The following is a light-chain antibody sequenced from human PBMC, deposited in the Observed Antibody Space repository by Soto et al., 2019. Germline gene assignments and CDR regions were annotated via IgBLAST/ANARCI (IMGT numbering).Light chain of an antibody. J-gene: IGLJ2*01. CDR3: RSYTTSNTLL. V-gene: IGLV2-14*03. CDR1: SSDIGNYNY. Sequence: QSALTQPASVSGSPGQSITISCTGTSSDIGNYNYVSWYQQHPGKAPKLMIYDVSDRPSGVSNRFSGSKSGDTASLTISGLQPEDEAHYYCRSYTTSNTLLFGGGTKVTVL. CDR2: DVS.